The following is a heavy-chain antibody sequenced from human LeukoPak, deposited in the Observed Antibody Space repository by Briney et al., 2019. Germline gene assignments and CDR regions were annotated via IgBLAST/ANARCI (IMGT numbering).Heavy chain of an antibody. Sequence: SETLSLTCAVSGGSISSSNWWSWIRQPPGKGLEWIGYIYYSGSTNYNPSLKSRVTISVDTSKNQFSLKLSSVTAADTAVYYCARTIVGATPYYFDYWGQGTLVTVSS. J-gene: IGHJ4*02. CDR1: GGSISSSNW. D-gene: IGHD1-26*01. CDR2: IYYSGST. V-gene: IGHV4-4*02. CDR3: ARTIVGATPYYFDY.